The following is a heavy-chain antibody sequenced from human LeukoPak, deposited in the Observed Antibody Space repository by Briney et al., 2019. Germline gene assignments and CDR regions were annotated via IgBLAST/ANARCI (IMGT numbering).Heavy chain of an antibody. CDR3: ARGVEMATIFFSS. V-gene: IGHV3-53*01. Sequence: PGESLRLSCAASESTVSNNYMSWVRQAPGKGLEWVSVIYSDGTTYYTDSVKGRFTISRDISKNTVYLQMNGLRAEDTAVYYCARGVEMATIFFSSWGQGTLVTVSS. CDR1: ESTVSNNY. CDR2: IYSDGTT. D-gene: IGHD5-24*01. J-gene: IGHJ5*02.